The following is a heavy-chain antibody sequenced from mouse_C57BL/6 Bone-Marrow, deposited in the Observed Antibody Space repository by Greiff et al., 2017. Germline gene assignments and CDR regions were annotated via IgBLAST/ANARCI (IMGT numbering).Heavy chain of an antibody. D-gene: IGHD2-4*01. V-gene: IGHV5-4*01. CDR2: ISDGGSYT. CDR1: GFTFSSYA. J-gene: IGHJ4*01. CDR3: ARQLRAMDY. Sequence: VQLKESGGGLVKPGGSLKLSCAASGFTFSSYAMSWVRQTPEKRLEWVATISDGGSYTYYPDNVKGRFTISRDNAKNNLYLQMSHLKSEDTAMYYCARQLRAMDYWGQATSVTVSS.